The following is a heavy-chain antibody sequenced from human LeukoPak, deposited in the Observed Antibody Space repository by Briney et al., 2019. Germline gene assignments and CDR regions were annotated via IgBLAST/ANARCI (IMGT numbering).Heavy chain of an antibody. J-gene: IGHJ4*02. Sequence: ASVKVSCKASGYTFTDYNIHWVRQAPGQGLEWMGWSSPNSGGTNYAQKFQGRVTMTRDTSITTAYMELRRPRSDDTAMYYCTVWFGELTHWGQGTLVTVSS. D-gene: IGHD3-10*01. CDR3: TVWFGELTH. CDR1: GYTFTDYN. V-gene: IGHV1-2*02. CDR2: SSPNSGGT.